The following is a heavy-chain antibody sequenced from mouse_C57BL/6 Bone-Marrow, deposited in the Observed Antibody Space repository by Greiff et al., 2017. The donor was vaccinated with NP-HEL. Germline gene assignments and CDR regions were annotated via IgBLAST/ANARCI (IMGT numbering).Heavy chain of an antibody. D-gene: IGHD1-1*02. CDR3: TTGSPWYYFDY. J-gene: IGHJ2*01. V-gene: IGHV14-4*01. CDR1: GFTIKDDY. Sequence: EVQLQQSGAELVRPGASVKLSCTASGFTIKDDYMHWVKQRPEQGLEWIGWIDPENGDTEYASKFQGKATITANTSSNTAYLQLSSLTSEDTAVYYCTTGSPWYYFDYWGQGTTLTVSS. CDR2: IDPENGDT.